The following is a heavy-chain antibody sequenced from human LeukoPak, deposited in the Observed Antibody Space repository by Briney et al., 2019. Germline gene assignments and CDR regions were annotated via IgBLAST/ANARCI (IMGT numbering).Heavy chain of an antibody. V-gene: IGHV5-51*01. CDR3: ARTSIESSATGHYYYYYMDV. J-gene: IGHJ6*03. CDR2: IYPGDSDT. Sequence: GESLKTSCKGSGYSFTSYWIGWVRQMPGKGLEWMGIIYPGDSDTRYSPSFQGQVTISADKSISTAYLQWSSLKASDTAMYYCARTSIESSATGHYYYYYMDVWGKGTTVTVSS. CDR1: GYSFTSYW. D-gene: IGHD1-1*01.